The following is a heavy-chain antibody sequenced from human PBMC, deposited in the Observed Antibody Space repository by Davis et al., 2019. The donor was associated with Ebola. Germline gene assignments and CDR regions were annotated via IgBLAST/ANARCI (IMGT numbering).Heavy chain of an antibody. D-gene: IGHD6-19*01. CDR1: GFTFSSYW. CDR2: INIDRSNT. CDR3: ARDQPDSSHWGKSCYYYYYMDV. V-gene: IGHV3-74*01. J-gene: IGHJ6*03. Sequence: GESLKLSCAASGFTFSSYWMHWVRQAPGTGLVWVSRINIDRSNTSYADSVKGRFTISRDNAKNTLYLQMHSLRAEDTAVYYSARDQPDSSHWGKSCYYYYYMDVWGKGTTVTVSS.